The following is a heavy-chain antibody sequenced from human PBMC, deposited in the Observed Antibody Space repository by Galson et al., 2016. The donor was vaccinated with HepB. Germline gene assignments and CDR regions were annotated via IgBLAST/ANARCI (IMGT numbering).Heavy chain of an antibody. Sequence: SWVRQAPGKGLEWVSVIYSGGSTYYADSVKGRFTISRDNSKNTLYLQMNSLRAEDTAVYYCARVMSVSDAFDIWGQGTMVTVSS. J-gene: IGHJ3*02. CDR3: ARVMSVSDAFDI. V-gene: IGHV3-66*01. D-gene: IGHD4-11*01. CDR2: IYSGGST.